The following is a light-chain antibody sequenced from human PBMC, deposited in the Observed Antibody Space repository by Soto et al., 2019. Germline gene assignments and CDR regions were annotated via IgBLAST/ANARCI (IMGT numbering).Light chain of an antibody. CDR3: AAWDDSLSAPWV. Sequence: QSVLTQPRSASGTPGQRVTISCSGSSSNIGNNYVYWYQQIPGSAPKLLISRNDQRASGVPDRFSGSKSGTSGTLAISGLRSEDEADYYCAAWDDSLSAPWVFGGGTKLTVL. CDR2: RND. J-gene: IGLJ3*02. CDR1: SSNIGNNY. V-gene: IGLV1-47*01.